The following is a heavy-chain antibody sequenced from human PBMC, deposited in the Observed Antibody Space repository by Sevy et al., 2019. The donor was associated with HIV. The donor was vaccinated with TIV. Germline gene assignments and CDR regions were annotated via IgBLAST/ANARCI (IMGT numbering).Heavy chain of an antibody. D-gene: IGHD2-2*01. V-gene: IGHV3-23*01. CDR2: VCAVDGST. J-gene: IGHJ4*02. CDR3: VRAVVADGSF. Sequence: GGSLRLSCAASGLSFSNYAMGWVRQAPGKGLEWVSSVCAVDGSTYYADSVKGRFTISRDNARNFLFLQMNSLRAEDTARYYCVRAVVADGSFWGQGTLVTVST. CDR1: GLSFSNYA.